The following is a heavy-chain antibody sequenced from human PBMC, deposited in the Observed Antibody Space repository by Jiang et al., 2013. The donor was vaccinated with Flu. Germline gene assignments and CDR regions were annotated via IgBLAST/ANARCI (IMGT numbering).Heavy chain of an antibody. D-gene: IGHD1-1*01. Sequence: LLESGGGLVQPGGSLRLSCAASGFTFRNYEFNWVRQAPGRGLEWISYISTSGNTIYYADSVKGRFTISRDNAKDSVYLHMSSLRAEDTAVYYCAKDISGPEERHFDYWGQGTLVTVSS. CDR1: GFTFRNYE. J-gene: IGHJ4*02. CDR3: AKDISGPEERHFDY. V-gene: IGHV3-48*03. CDR2: ISTSGNTI.